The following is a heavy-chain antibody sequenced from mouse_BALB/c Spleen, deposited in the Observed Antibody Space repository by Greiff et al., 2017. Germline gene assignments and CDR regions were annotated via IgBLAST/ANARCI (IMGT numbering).Heavy chain of an antibody. CDR2: IDPETGGT. CDR1: GYTFTDYE. Sequence: QVQLQQSGAELVRPGASVTLSCKASGYTFTDYEMHWVKQTPVHGLEWIGAIDPETGGTAYNQKFKGKATLTADKSSSTAYMELRSLTSEDSAVYYCTRSEGYWGQGTTRAVSS. J-gene: IGHJ2*01. CDR3: TRSEGY. V-gene: IGHV1-15*01.